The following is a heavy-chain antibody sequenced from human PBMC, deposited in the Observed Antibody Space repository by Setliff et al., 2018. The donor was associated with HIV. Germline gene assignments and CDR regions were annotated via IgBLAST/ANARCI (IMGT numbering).Heavy chain of an antibody. D-gene: IGHD3-16*01. V-gene: IGHV3-30*02. CDR2: IRYDGSNK. J-gene: IGHJ4*02. CDR1: GFTFSSYG. Sequence: GGSLRLSCAASGFTFSSYGMHWVRQAPGKGLEWVAFIRYDGSNKYYADSVKGRFTISRDNSKNTLYLQMNSLRPEDTAIYYCAKDKSYHDYIWGSSVLAYWGQGTLVTVSS. CDR3: AKDKSYHDYIWGSSVLAY.